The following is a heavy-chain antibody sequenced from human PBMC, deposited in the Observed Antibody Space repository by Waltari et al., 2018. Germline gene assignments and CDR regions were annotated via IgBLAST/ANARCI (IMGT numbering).Heavy chain of an antibody. D-gene: IGHD5-12*01. V-gene: IGHV1-2*02. CDR3: ARDIRMATPLGGY. CDR1: GYTFTGYY. Sequence: QVQLVQSGAEVKKPGASVTVSCKASGYTFTGYYMHWVRQAPGQGLEWMGWINPNTGGTNYAQKFQGRVTMTRDTSISTVYMELSRLRSDDTAVYYCARDIRMATPLGGYWGQGTLVTVSS. J-gene: IGHJ4*02. CDR2: INPNTGGT.